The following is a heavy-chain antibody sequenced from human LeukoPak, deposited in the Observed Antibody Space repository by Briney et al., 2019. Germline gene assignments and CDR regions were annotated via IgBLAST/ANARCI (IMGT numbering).Heavy chain of an antibody. J-gene: IGHJ4*02. D-gene: IGHD3-3*01. CDR1: GGTFSCYA. Sequence: ASVKVSCKASGGTFSCYAISWVRQAPGQGLEWMGWINPNSGGTNYAQKFQGRVTMTRDTSISTAYMELSRLRSDDTAVYYCARGLLYDFWSGNLDYWGQGTLVTVSS. CDR3: ARGLLYDFWSGNLDY. CDR2: INPNSGGT. V-gene: IGHV1-2*02.